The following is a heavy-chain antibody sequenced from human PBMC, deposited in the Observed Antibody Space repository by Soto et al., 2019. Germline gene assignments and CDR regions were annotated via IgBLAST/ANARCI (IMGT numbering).Heavy chain of an antibody. V-gene: IGHV3-23*01. J-gene: IGHJ4*02. CDR3: AKQGYYYDSSGPKDPGDEATTEYYFDY. D-gene: IGHD3-22*01. CDR2: ISGSGGST. Sequence: GGSLRLSCAASGFTFSSYAMSWVRQAPGKGLEWVSAISGSGGSTYYADSVKGRFTISRDNSKNTLYLQMNSLRAEDTAVYYCAKQGYYYDSSGPKDPGDEATTEYYFDYWGRGTLVTVSS. CDR1: GFTFSSYA.